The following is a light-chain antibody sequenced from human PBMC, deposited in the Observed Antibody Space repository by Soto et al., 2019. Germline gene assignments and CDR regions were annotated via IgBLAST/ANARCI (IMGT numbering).Light chain of an antibody. CDR2: DAS. V-gene: IGKV1-33*01. J-gene: IGKJ3*01. CDR1: QDISNY. CDR3: QQYDNLPPEFT. Sequence: DIQMTQSPSSLSASVGDRVTITCRASQDISNYLNWYQQKPGKAPKLLIYDASNLETGVPSRLSGSGSGTDFSFTISSLQPEDIATYYCQQYDNLPPEFTFGPGTKVDIK.